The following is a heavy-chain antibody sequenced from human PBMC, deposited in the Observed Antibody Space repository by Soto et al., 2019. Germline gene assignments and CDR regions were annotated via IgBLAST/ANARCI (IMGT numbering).Heavy chain of an antibody. CDR1: GGFISTTSHY. J-gene: IGHJ6*02. CDR3: ARQRGGGYYYYGMDV. V-gene: IGHV4-39*01. D-gene: IGHD3-16*01. CDR2: IYYSGTT. Sequence: SETLSLTCSVSGGFISTTSHYWGWIRQPPGKGLEWIGNIYYSGTTSYSPSLKSRVTMLVDKPKNQFSLRLSSVTAADTAVYHCARQRGGGYYYYGMDVWGQGTTVTVSS.